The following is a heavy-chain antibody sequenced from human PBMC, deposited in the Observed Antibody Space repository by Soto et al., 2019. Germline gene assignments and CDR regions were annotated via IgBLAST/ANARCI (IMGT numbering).Heavy chain of an antibody. CDR1: GITFGIRA. CDR2: ITDSGGDA. CDR3: ARGSTDSYQGRRIFDF. Sequence: PRGSLILSCVSSGITFGIRAMSWVRQAPGEGLEWVSTITDSGGDAKYADSVRGRFAISRDNSKKTLYLQMSSLTAEDSAIYYCARGSTDSYQGRRIFDFWGRGTLVTVSS. J-gene: IGHJ4*02. V-gene: IGHV3-23*01. D-gene: IGHD2-2*01.